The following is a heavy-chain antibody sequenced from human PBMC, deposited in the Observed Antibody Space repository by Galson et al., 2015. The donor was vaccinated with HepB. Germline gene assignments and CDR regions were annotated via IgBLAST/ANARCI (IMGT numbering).Heavy chain of an antibody. J-gene: IGHJ4*01. V-gene: IGHV1-2*06. CDR3: ARVISKLLVFFDY. CDR1: GYTFTNYY. Sequence: SVKVSCKASGYTFTNYYIHWVRQAPGQGLEWIGLINPNTGDTYYAQRFQGRVTMTRYTSTSTAYMVLRRLRSDDTAVYYCARVISKLLVFFDYWGHGTLVTDAS. CDR2: INPNTGDT. D-gene: IGHD3-10*01.